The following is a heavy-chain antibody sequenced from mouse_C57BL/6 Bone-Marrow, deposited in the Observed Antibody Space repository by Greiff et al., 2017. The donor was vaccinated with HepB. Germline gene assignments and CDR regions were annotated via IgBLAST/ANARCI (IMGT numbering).Heavy chain of an antibody. CDR2: IRNKANGYTT. D-gene: IGHD1-1*01. CDR1: GFTFTDYY. J-gene: IGHJ4*01. V-gene: IGHV7-3*01. CDR3: ASSYYYGSSYEDY. Sequence: DVMLVESGGGLVQPGGSLSLSCAASGFTFTDYYMRWVRQPPGKALEWLGFIRNKANGYTTEYSVSVKGRFTISRDNSQSILYLQMNALRAEDSATYYCASSYYYGSSYEDYWGQGTSVTVSS.